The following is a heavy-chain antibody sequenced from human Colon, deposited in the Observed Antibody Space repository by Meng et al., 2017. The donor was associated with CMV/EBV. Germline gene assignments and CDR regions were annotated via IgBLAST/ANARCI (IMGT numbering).Heavy chain of an antibody. V-gene: IGHV4-59*01. Sequence: SETLSLTCTVSGASISDFYWTWIRQAPGKGLEWIGYIYYSGTTNYNPSLRSRVTMSLGTSKNQFSLQLRSVTTADTAVYYCARGRVTASNWYDPWGQGTLVTVSS. CDR2: IYYSGTT. CDR1: GASISDFY. J-gene: IGHJ5*02. CDR3: ARGRVTASNWYDP. D-gene: IGHD2-21*02.